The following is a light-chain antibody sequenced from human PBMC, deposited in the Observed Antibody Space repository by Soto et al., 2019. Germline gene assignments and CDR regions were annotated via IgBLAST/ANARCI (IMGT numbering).Light chain of an antibody. CDR1: HNAIGTYDY. CDR3: SSFTSDRIYV. Sequence: QSALTQPTSVSGSPGQSITISCTGNHNAIGTYDYVSWYQQHPGRAPRLLIYGVTTRPSGISDRFSASKSGLTASLTISGLQPEDEADYYCSSFTSDRIYVFGPGTKLTVL. V-gene: IGLV2-14*03. J-gene: IGLJ1*01. CDR2: GVT.